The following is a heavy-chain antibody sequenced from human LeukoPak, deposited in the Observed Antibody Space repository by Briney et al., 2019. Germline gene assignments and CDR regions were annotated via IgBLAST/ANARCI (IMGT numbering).Heavy chain of an antibody. CDR1: GFTFSDYY. V-gene: IGHV3-11*01. CDR2: ISSSGSTI. CDR3: AKYSYAPYYYYYMDV. D-gene: IGHD5-18*01. Sequence: GGSLRLSCAASGFTFSDYYMSWIRQAPGKGLEWVSYISSSGSTIYYAGSVKGRFTISRDNAKNSLYLQMNSLRAEDTAVYYCAKYSYAPYYYYYMDVWGKGTTVTVSS. J-gene: IGHJ6*03.